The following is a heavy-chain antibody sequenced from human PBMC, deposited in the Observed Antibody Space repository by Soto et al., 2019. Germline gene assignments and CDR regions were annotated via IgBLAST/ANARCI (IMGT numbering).Heavy chain of an antibody. Sequence: QLHLVQSGAVVKKPGASVTVSCSASGYPVTAYYMHWVRQAPGRGLEWMGGINPATGAAKYTQTFQGRVPMTRDTSPSTVFMELGGLTSEDTAVFYCARGGGVGVAGSAAFDMWGQGTLVTVSS. CDR2: INPATGAA. V-gene: IGHV1-2*02. CDR1: GYPVTAYY. CDR3: ARGGGVGVAGSAAFDM. D-gene: IGHD3-3*01. J-gene: IGHJ3*02.